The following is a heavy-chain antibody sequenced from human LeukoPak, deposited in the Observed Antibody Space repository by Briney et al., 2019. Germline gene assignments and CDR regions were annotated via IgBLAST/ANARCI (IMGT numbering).Heavy chain of an antibody. V-gene: IGHV3-33*01. Sequence: GGSLRLSCAASRSTFSSYGMHWVRQAPGKGLEWVAVIWYDGSNKYYADSVKGRFTISRDNSKNTLYLQMNSLRAEDTAVYYCARDLHSNGWYFDYWGQGTLVTVSS. CDR2: IWYDGSNK. D-gene: IGHD6-19*01. CDR1: RSTFSSYG. CDR3: ARDLHSNGWYFDY. J-gene: IGHJ4*02.